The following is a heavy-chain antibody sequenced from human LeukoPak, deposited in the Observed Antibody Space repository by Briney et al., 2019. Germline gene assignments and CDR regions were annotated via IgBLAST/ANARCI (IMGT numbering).Heavy chain of an antibody. CDR1: GGSISSASYY. J-gene: IGHJ4*02. Sequence: PSETLSLTCSVSGGSISSASYYWSWIRQPPGKGLEWIGEINHSGSTNYNPSLKSRVTISVDTSKNQFSLKLSSVTAADTAVYYCARLRGYGYGPGVLDYWGQGTLVTVSS. V-gene: IGHV4-39*07. CDR3: ARLRGYGYGPGVLDY. D-gene: IGHD5-18*01. CDR2: INHSGST.